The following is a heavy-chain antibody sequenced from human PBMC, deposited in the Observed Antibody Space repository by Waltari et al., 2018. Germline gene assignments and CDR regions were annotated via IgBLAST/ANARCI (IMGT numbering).Heavy chain of an antibody. V-gene: IGHV1-2*02. CDR2: SNPNSGGT. J-gene: IGHJ4*02. CDR1: GYTTGNY. Sequence: QVQLVQSGPEVKKPGASVKVSCKTSGYTTGNYIHWVRQAPGQGLEWLGVSNPNSGGTDYAEKFQDRVTLTRYTSISTVYMELSSLRSDDTAVYYCARVWFHSGFDFWGQGTLVAVTS. CDR3: ARVWFHSGFDF. D-gene: IGHD1-26*01.